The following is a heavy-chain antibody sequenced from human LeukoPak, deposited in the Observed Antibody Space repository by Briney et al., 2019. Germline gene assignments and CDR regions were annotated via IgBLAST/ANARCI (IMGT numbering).Heavy chain of an antibody. CDR3: ARTHYYGSGTFG. V-gene: IGHV4-38-2*01. Sequence: SETLSLTCAVSGYSISSGYYWGWIRQPPGKGLEWIGSIYHSGSTYYNPSLKSRVTISVDTSKNQFSLKLSSVTAADTAVYYCARTHYYGSGTFGWGQGTLGTVSS. CDR1: GYSISSGYY. CDR2: IYHSGST. D-gene: IGHD3-10*01. J-gene: IGHJ4*02.